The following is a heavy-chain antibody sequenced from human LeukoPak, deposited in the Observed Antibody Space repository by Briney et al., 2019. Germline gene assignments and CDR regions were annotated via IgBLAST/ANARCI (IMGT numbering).Heavy chain of an antibody. J-gene: IGHJ4*02. Sequence: ASVKLSCKASGYTFTKYCINWVRQAHGQGLEWMGWISSYNGNTDYAQKLQGRVTMTTDTSTTTAYMELRSLISDDPVVYFCARGGGYNDYWGQGTLVTVSS. CDR1: GYTFTKYC. V-gene: IGHV1-18*01. CDR2: ISSYNGNT. D-gene: IGHD5-24*01. CDR3: ARGGGYNDY.